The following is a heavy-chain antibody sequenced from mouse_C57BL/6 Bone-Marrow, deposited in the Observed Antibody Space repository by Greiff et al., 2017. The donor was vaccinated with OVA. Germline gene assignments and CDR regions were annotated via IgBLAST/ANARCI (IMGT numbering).Heavy chain of an antibody. CDR3: AEHYYGSRAWFAY. J-gene: IGHJ3*01. CDR1: GFSLTSYG. CDR2: IWSGGST. D-gene: IGHD1-1*01. V-gene: IGHV2-5*01. Sequence: VKLMESGPGLVQPSQSLSITCTVSGFSLTSYGVHWVRQSPGKGLEWLGVIWSGGSTDYNAAFMSRLSITKDNSKNQVFFKMNSLQADDTAIFYCAEHYYGSRAWFAYWGQGTLVTVSA.